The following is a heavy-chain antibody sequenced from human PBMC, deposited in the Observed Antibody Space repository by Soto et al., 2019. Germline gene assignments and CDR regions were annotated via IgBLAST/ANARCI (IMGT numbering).Heavy chain of an antibody. D-gene: IGHD3-22*01. V-gene: IGHV3-7*01. CDR2: IKQDGSEK. CDR3: ARDGNYYYDSSGPRY. CDR1: GFTFSSYW. J-gene: IGHJ4*02. Sequence: EVQLVESGGGLVQPGGSLRLSCAASGFTFSSYWMSWVRQAPGKGLEWVANIKQDGSEKYYVDSVKGRFTISRDNAKNSLYLQMNSLRAEDTAVYYCARDGNYYYDSSGPRYWGQGTLVTVSS.